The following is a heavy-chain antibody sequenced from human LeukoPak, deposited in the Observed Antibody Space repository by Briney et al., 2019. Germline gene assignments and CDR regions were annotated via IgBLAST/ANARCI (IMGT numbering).Heavy chain of an antibody. Sequence: SETLSLTCTVSGGSISSSSHYWGWIRQPPGKGLEWIGSIYYSGSTYYNPSLKSRVTISVDTSKNQFSLKLSSVAAADTAVYYCARDLSDFWSGYHDYWGQGTLVTVSS. V-gene: IGHV4-39*07. J-gene: IGHJ4*02. CDR3: ARDLSDFWSGYHDY. CDR1: GGSISSSSHY. CDR2: IYYSGST. D-gene: IGHD3-3*01.